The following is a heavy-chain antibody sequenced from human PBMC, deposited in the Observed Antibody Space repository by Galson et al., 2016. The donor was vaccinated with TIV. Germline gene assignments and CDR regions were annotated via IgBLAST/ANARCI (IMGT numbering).Heavy chain of an antibody. CDR1: GGSFSDYS. D-gene: IGHD6-13*01. CDR3: ARAKGYQLLSN. Sequence: LSLTCAVSGGSFSDYSWNWIRQPPGKGLEWIGEINHSGSTNYNPSLRSRVTISIDTSKNEFSMKMSSVTAADTAVYYCARAKGYQLLSNWGQGTLVTVSS. J-gene: IGHJ4*02. CDR2: INHSGST. V-gene: IGHV4-34*01.